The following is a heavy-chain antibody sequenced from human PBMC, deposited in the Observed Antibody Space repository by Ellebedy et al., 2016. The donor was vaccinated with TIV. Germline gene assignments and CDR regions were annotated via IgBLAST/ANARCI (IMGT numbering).Heavy chain of an antibody. CDR3: ARAIYGASYL. D-gene: IGHD4-17*01. CDR2: INEDGTKK. J-gene: IGHJ2*01. V-gene: IGHV3-7*01. CDR1: GFTLNKYW. Sequence: GGSLRLSCTASGFTLNKYWMTWVRQAPGKGLEWVANINEDGTKKHYVDSVRGRFTISRDYAGNSLFLQMNSLGAEDTAVYYCARAIYGASYLWGRGTLVTVSS.